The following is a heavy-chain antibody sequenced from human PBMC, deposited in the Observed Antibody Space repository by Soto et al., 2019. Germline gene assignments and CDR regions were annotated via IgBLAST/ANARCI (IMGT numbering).Heavy chain of an antibody. J-gene: IGHJ4*02. V-gene: IGHV1-3*05. CDR1: GYTFTSYA. CDR3: ARSSSIAVSDY. D-gene: IGHD6-19*01. CDR2: INAGNGNT. Sequence: QVQLVQSGAEEKKPGASVKVSCKASGYTFTSYAMHWVRQAPGQRPEWIGWINAGNGNTKYSQKFQGRVTITRDTSTSTAYMELRSLRSEDTAVYYCARSSSIAVSDYWAQETLVTVSS.